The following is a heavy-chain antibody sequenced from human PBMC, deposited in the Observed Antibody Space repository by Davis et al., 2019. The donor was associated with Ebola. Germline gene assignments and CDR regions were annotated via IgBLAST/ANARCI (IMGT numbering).Heavy chain of an antibody. Sequence: GESLKISCKGSGYKFTAYWIGWVRQMPGKGLEWMGIIFPGDSDTIYSPSFQGQITISADKSISTAYLHWTSLETSDTAIYYCARLRRAVTTIDYWGQGTLLTVSS. D-gene: IGHD1-14*01. CDR1: GYKFTAYW. J-gene: IGHJ4*02. V-gene: IGHV5-51*01. CDR3: ARLRRAVTTIDY. CDR2: IFPGDSDT.